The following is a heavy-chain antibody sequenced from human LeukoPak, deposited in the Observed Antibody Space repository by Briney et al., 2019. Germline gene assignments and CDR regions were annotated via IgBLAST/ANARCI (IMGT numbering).Heavy chain of an antibody. D-gene: IGHD3-10*01. CDR1: GFTFSSYG. Sequence: PGGSLRLSCAASGFTFSSYGMSWVRQAPGKGLEWVSAISGSGGSTYYADSVKGRFTISRDNSKNTLYLQMNSLRAEDTAVYYCAKEGSTMVRGVIYDPFDYWGQGTLVTVSS. CDR3: AKEGSTMVRGVIYDPFDY. CDR2: ISGSGGST. V-gene: IGHV3-23*01. J-gene: IGHJ4*02.